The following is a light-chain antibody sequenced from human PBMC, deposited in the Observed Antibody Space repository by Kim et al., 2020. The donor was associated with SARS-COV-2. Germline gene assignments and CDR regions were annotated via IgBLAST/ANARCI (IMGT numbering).Light chain of an antibody. CDR2: QDS. CDR3: QAWDSSTAT. V-gene: IGLV3-1*01. Sequence: SYELTQPPSVSVSPGQTASITCSGDKLGDEYACWYQQKPGQSPVLVIYQDSKRPSGIPERFSGSNSGNTATLTISGTQAMDEADYYCQAWDSSTATFGGG. CDR1: KLGDEY. J-gene: IGLJ3*02.